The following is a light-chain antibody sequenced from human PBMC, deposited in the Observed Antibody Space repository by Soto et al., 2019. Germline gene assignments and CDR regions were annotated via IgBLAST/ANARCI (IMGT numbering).Light chain of an antibody. V-gene: IGKV3-15*01. CDR3: QQYIDWPHT. CDR1: QNVRLN. CDR2: GAS. J-gene: IGKJ1*01. Sequence: EIVMTQSPVPLSVSPGQRVTLSCRASQNVRLNLAWFQQKRGRAPRLLIYGASTRATGVPARFSGSGFGTEFTLTISSLQSEDIAVSFCQQYIDWPHTFGQGTKVEI.